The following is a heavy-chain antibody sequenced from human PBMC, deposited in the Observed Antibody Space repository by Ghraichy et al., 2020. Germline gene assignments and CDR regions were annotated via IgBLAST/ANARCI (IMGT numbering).Heavy chain of an antibody. D-gene: IGHD2-15*01. V-gene: IGHV4-38-2*01. CDR1: GYSISSGYY. CDR2: IYYSGST. CDR3: ARVRSGSYLSDDFQH. Sequence: SETLSLTCAVSGYSISSGYYWGWIRQPPGKGLEWIGSIYYSGSTYYNPSLHSRVTISVDTSKNQFSLKLSSVTAADTAVYYCARVRSGSYLSDDFQHWGQGTLVTVSS. J-gene: IGHJ1*01.